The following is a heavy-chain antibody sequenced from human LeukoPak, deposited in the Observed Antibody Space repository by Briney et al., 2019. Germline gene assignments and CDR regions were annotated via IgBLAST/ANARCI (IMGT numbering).Heavy chain of an antibody. J-gene: IGHJ6*02. Sequence: PGGSLRLSCAASGFTFSSYGMHWVRQAPGKGLEWVAVIWYDGSNKYYADSVKGRFTISRDNSKNTLYLQMNSLRAEDTAVYYCAREYSGSYSYYYGMDVWGQGTTVTVSS. CDR3: AREYSGSYSYYYGMDV. CDR1: GFTFSSYG. CDR2: IWYDGSNK. V-gene: IGHV3-33*08. D-gene: IGHD1-26*01.